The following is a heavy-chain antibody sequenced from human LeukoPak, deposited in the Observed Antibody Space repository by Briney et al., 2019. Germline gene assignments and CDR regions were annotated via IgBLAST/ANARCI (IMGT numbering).Heavy chain of an antibody. V-gene: IGHV3-30*18. D-gene: IGHD6-19*01. Sequence: GGPLRLSCAASGFTFSSYGMHWVRQAPGKGLEWVAVISYDGSNKYYADSVKGRFTISRDNTKNTLYLQMNSLRAEGTAVYYCAKDWHSSGWYYFDSWGQGTLVTVSS. J-gene: IGHJ4*02. CDR3: AKDWHSSGWYYFDS. CDR2: ISYDGSNK. CDR1: GFTFSSYG.